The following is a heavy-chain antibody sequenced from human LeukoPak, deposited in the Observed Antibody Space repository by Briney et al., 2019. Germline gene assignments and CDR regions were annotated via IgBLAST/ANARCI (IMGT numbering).Heavy chain of an antibody. D-gene: IGHD2-15*01. Sequence: SETLSLTCAVYGGSFSGYYWSWIRQPPGKGLEWIGEINHSGSTNYNPSLKSRVTISVDTSKNQFSLKLSSVTAADAAVYYCARRGPASYCSGGSCPFDYWGQGTLVTVSS. CDR2: INHSGST. CDR3: ARRGPASYCSGGSCPFDY. J-gene: IGHJ4*02. V-gene: IGHV4-34*01. CDR1: GGSFSGYY.